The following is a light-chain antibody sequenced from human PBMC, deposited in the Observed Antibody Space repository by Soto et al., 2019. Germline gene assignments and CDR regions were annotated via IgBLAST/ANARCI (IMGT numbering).Light chain of an antibody. J-gene: IGKJ1*01. V-gene: IGKV1-12*01. CDR1: QDVQNW. CDR3: QQVKSFPKT. Sequence: DIQMTQSPSSVAASIGDSVTITCRASQDVQNWLAWYQHKPGQAPKLLDFAASSLQSGVPSRFSASGFGTDFTLIINSLQPEDFATYYCQQVKSFPKTFGQGTKLEV. CDR2: AAS.